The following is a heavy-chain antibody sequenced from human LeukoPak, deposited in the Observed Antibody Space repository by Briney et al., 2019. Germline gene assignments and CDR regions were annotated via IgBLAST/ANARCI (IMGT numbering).Heavy chain of an antibody. V-gene: IGHV3-66*02. Sequence: GGSLRLSCAASGFTVSSNYMSWVRQAPGKGLEWVSVSYSGGSTYYADSVKGRFTISRDNSKNTLYLQMNSLRAEDTAVYYCARDSYYDFWSGYYPIFYYYYYMDVWGKGTTVTVSS. CDR3: ARDSYYDFWSGYYPIFYYYYYMDV. J-gene: IGHJ6*03. D-gene: IGHD3-3*01. CDR1: GFTVSSNY. CDR2: SYSGGST.